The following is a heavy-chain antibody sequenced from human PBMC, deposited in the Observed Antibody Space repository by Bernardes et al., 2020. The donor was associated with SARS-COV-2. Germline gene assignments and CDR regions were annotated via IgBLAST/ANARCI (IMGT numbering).Heavy chain of an antibody. J-gene: IGHJ6*02. CDR2: INPNSGGT. D-gene: IGHD2-2*02. Sequence: ASVKVSCKASGYTFTGYYMHWVRQAPGQGLEWMGWINPNSGGTNYAQKFQGRVTMTRDTSISTAYMELSRLRSDDTAVYYCARVLGLVVPAAIARPSDYYYGMDDWGQGATVTVS. CDR3: ARVLGLVVPAAIARPSDYYYGMDD. CDR1: GYTFTGYY. V-gene: IGHV1-2*02.